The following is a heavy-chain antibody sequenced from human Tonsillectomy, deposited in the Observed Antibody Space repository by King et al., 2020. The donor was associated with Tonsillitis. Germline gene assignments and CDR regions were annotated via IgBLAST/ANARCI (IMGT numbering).Heavy chain of an antibody. J-gene: IGHJ4*02. CDR2: IGTAGDT. CDR3: ARGGWNTPLDY. D-gene: IGHD1-1*01. V-gene: IGHV3-13*01. Sequence: VQLVESGGGLVQPGGSLRLSCAASGFTFSSYDMHWVRQATGKGLEWVSAIGTAGDTYYPGSVKGRFTISRENAKNSLYLQMKSLRAGDTAVYYCARGGWNTPLDYWGRGTLVTVSS. CDR1: GFTFSSYD.